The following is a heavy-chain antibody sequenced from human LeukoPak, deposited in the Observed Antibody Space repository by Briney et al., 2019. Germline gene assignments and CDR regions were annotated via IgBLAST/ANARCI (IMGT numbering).Heavy chain of an antibody. CDR1: GFTFSNAW. J-gene: IGHJ4*02. V-gene: IGHV3-23*01. Sequence: PGGSLRLSCAASGFTFSNAWMSWVRQAPGKGLEWVSAISGSGGSTYYADSVKGRFTISRDNSKNTLYLQMNSLRAEDTAVYYCAKDRKWLALFDYWGQGTLVTVSS. CDR2: ISGSGGST. D-gene: IGHD6-19*01. CDR3: AKDRKWLALFDY.